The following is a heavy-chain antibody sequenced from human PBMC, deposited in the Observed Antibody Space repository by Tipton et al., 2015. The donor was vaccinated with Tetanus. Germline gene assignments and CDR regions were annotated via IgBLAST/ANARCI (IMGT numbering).Heavy chain of an antibody. CDR1: WDSISSHKW. V-gene: IGHV4-4*02. CDR2: IYQTGST. D-gene: IGHD6-13*01. Sequence: SLTCDVSWDSISSHKWWSWVRQPPGKGLEWIGEIYQTGSTNYNPSFQSRVSMSVDKSKDQFSLELTSVTAADTAVYYCARGWGSSWYYFDYWGQGILVTVSS. J-gene: IGHJ4*02. CDR3: ARGWGSSWYYFDY.